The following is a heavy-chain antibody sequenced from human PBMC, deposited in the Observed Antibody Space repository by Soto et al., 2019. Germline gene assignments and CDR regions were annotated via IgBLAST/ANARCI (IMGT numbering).Heavy chain of an antibody. CDR2: ISSSSSTI. D-gene: IGHD3-10*01. Sequence: EVQLVESGGGLVQPGGSLRLSCAASGFTFSSYSMNWVRQAPGKGLEWVSYISSSSSTIYYADSVKGRFTISRVNAKNSLYLQMNTLRDEDTAVYYCARAVLLWFGELWTFDYWGQGTLVTVPS. V-gene: IGHV3-48*02. CDR3: ARAVLLWFGELWTFDY. CDR1: GFTFSSYS. J-gene: IGHJ4*02.